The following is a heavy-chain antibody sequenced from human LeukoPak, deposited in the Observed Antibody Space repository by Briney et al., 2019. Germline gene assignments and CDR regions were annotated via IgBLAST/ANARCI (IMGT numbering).Heavy chain of an antibody. D-gene: IGHD3-16*01. CDR2: IYDSGST. J-gene: IGHJ4*02. V-gene: IGHV4-30-2*05. CDR3: ARDQYDVIDY. CDR1: GGSISSGDYS. Sequence: SETLSLTCVVSGGSISSGDYSWSWIRQPPGKGLEWIGYIYDSGSTFYNPSLKSRLTISVDTSKNQFSLKLTSVTAADAAVHYCARDQYDVIDYWGQGTLVTVSS.